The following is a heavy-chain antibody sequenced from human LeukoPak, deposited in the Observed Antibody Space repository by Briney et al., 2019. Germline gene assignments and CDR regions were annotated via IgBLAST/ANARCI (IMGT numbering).Heavy chain of an antibody. D-gene: IGHD6-19*01. CDR2: INPNSGGT. V-gene: IGHV1-2*02. Sequence: ASVKVSCKASGYTSTGYYMHWVRQAPGQGLEWMGWINPNSGGTNYAQKFQGRVTMTRDTSISTAYMELSRLRSDDTAVYYCARVIAVAGTLTYWGQGTLVTVSS. CDR1: GYTSTGYY. CDR3: ARVIAVAGTLTY. J-gene: IGHJ4*02.